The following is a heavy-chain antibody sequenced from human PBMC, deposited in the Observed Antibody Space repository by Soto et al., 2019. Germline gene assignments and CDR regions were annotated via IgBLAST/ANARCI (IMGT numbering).Heavy chain of an antibody. J-gene: IGHJ4*02. CDR3: AITRDF. CDR1: GFTFSSYW. D-gene: IGHD3-3*01. CDR2: INQDGREK. Sequence: PGGSLRLSCAASGFTFSSYWMNWVRQAPGKGLEWVASINQDGREKIYVDSVKGRFTISRDNAKNSLYLQMNSLRAEDTAVYYCAITRDFWGQGTLVTVSS. V-gene: IGHV3-7*01.